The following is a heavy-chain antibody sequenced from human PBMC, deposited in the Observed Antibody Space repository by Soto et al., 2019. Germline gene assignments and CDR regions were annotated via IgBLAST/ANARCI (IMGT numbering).Heavy chain of an antibody. CDR1: GGSISSGDYY. CDR2: IYYSGST. J-gene: IGHJ6*02. CDR3: ARAASRNYDTLTGYYPYYSYSGMDV. V-gene: IGHV4-30-4*01. Sequence: SETLSLTCTVSGGSISSGDYYWSWIRQPPGKGLEWIGYIYYSGSTYYNPSLKSRVTISVDTSKNQFSLKLSSVTAADTAVYYCARAASRNYDTLTGYYPYYSYSGMDVWGQGTTLTVSS. D-gene: IGHD3-9*01.